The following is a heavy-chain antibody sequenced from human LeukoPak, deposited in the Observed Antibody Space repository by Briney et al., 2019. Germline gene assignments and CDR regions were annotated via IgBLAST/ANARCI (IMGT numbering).Heavy chain of an antibody. D-gene: IGHD6-19*01. V-gene: IGHV3-48*03. CDR2: ISSSGSTI. CDR3: ATLGYSSGWYGIDY. CDR1: GLTSSSYE. Sequence: GGSLRLSCAVSGLTSSSYEMNWVRQAPGKGLEWVSYISSSGSTIYYADSVKGRFTISRDNAKNSLYLQMNSLRAEDTAVYYCATLGYSSGWYGIDYWGQGTLVTVSS. J-gene: IGHJ4*02.